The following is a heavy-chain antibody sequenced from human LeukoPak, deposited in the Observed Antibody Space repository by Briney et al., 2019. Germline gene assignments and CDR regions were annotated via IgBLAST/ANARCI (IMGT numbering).Heavy chain of an antibody. V-gene: IGHV4-30-2*05. CDR1: GGSISSGGYS. CDR3: ASEDYYDSSGYGN. D-gene: IGHD3-22*01. CDR2: IYHSGST. Sequence: SETLSLTCAVSGGSISSGGYSWSWIRQPPGKGLEWIGYIYHSGSTYYNPSLKSRVTISVDTSKNQFSLKLSSVTAADTAVYYCASEDYYDSSGYGNWGQGTLVTVSS. J-gene: IGHJ4*02.